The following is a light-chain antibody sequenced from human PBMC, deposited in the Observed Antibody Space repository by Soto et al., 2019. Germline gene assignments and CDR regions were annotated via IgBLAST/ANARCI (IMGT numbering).Light chain of an antibody. Sequence: QSVLTQPASVSGSPGQSITISCTGTSSDVGGYNYVSWYQHHPGKAPKLMIYEVSNRPSGVSNRFSGSKSGNTASLTISGXXAXXXADYYCSSYTTSSPLVFGTGTKLTV. J-gene: IGLJ1*01. CDR3: SSYTTSSPLV. CDR2: EVS. CDR1: SSDVGGYNY. V-gene: IGLV2-14*01.